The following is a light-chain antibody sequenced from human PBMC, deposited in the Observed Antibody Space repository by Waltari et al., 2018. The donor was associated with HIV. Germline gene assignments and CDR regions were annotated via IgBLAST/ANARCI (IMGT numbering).Light chain of an antibody. Sequence: DIQMTQSPSSLSASVGDRVTITCRASQSISSYLNWHQQKPGKAPKLLIYAASSLQSGVPSRFSGSGSGTDFTLTISRLEPEDFAVYYCQQYGSSLWTFGQGTKVEIK. CDR3: QQYGSSLWT. CDR2: AAS. J-gene: IGKJ1*01. CDR1: QSISSY. V-gene: IGKV1-39*01.